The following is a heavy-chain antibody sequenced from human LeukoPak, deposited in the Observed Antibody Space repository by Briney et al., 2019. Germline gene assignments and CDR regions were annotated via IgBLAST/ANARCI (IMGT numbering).Heavy chain of an antibody. J-gene: IGHJ6*01. CDR1: AYTFSTSG. Sequence: GASVKVSCKASAYTFSTSGMSWVRQAPGQGLEWMEWISAYNGKTNYAQKLQGRVTMTTDTSTTTAYMELRSLRTDDTAVYYCARQVDVGYYGMDVWGQGTTVIVSS. CDR2: ISAYNGKT. D-gene: IGHD2-2*01. V-gene: IGHV1-18*01. CDR3: ARQVDVGYYGMDV.